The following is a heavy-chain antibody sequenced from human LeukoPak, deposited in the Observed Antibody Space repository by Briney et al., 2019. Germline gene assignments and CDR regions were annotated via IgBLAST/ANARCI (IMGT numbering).Heavy chain of an antibody. CDR2: TYYRSKWYN. CDR3: ARELRDAFDI. CDR1: GDSVSTDSAA. V-gene: IGHV6-1*01. Sequence: SQTLSLTCAISGDSVSTDSAAWNWVRQSPSRGLEWLGRTYYRSKWYNDYAVSVESRITINPDTSKNQLSLQLNSVTPEDTAVYYCARELRDAFDIWGQGTMVTVSS. J-gene: IGHJ3*02.